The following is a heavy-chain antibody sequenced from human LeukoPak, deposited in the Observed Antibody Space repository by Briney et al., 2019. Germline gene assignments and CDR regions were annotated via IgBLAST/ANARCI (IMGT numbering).Heavy chain of an antibody. J-gene: IGHJ1*01. CDR3: AKDAQRGFDYSNSLQN. Sequence: GGSLRLSCAASGFTFSHYGMHWVRQTPGAGLEWVAVVWSDGSDKYYAKSVKGRFTISRDNSKNSLFLQMNSLRAEDTAVYYCAKDAQRGFDYSNSLQNWGQGILVTVSS. D-gene: IGHD4-11*01. CDR2: VWSDGSDK. V-gene: IGHV3-33*06. CDR1: GFTFSHYG.